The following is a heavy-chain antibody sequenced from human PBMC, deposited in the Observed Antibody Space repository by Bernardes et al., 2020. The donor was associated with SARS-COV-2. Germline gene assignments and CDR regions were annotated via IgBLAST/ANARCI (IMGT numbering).Heavy chain of an antibody. D-gene: IGHD3-16*01. Sequence: ASMKVSCKASGYTFTGYYMHWVRQAPGQGLEWMGWINPNSGGTNYAQKFQGRVTMTRDTSISTAYMELSRLRSDDTAVYYCATRGIVGGYYYGMDVWGQGTTVTVSS. CDR2: INPNSGGT. V-gene: IGHV1-2*02. CDR1: GYTFTGYY. J-gene: IGHJ6*02. CDR3: ATRGIVGGYYYGMDV.